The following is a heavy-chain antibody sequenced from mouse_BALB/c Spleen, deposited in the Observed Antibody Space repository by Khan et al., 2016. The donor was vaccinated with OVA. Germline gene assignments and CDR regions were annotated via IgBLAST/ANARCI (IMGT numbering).Heavy chain of an antibody. Sequence: QVRLQQSGAELVKPGASVKLSCKASGYTFTSYYMYWVKQRPGQGLEWIGEINPNNGGSNCNEKFKSKATLTVDNSSSTAYMQLSSLTSEDSAVYYCTRSGNGSCAYWGQGTLVTVSA. CDR1: GYTFTSYY. CDR2: INPNNGGS. J-gene: IGHJ3*01. D-gene: IGHD2-2*01. V-gene: IGHV1S81*02. CDR3: TRSGNGSCAY.